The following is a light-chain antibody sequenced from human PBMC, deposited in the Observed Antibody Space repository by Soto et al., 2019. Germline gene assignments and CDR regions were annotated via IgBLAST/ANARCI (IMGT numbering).Light chain of an antibody. CDR1: QSVSGW. Sequence: DIQMTQSPSSLSASVGDRVTITCRASQSVSGWLAWYQQKPGEAPKLLIYAASTLQSGVPSRFSGSGSGTDFTLTISCLQSEDFATYYCQQYYSYPRITFGQGTRLEIK. CDR2: AAS. CDR3: QQYYSYPRIT. J-gene: IGKJ5*01. V-gene: IGKV1D-16*01.